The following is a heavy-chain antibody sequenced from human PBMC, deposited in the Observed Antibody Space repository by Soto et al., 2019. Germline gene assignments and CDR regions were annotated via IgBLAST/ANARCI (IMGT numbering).Heavy chain of an antibody. CDR2: IIPIFGTA. D-gene: IGHD3-22*01. V-gene: IGHV1-69*13. J-gene: IGHJ6*02. Sequence: VASVKVSCKASGGTFSSYAISWARQAPGQGLEWMGGIIPIFGTANYAQKFQGRVTITADEPTSTAYMELSSLRSEDTAVYYCARGSSYDSRVWDMNYYYYGMDVWGQGTTVTVSS. CDR3: ARGSSYDSRVWDMNYYYYGMDV. CDR1: GGTFSSYA.